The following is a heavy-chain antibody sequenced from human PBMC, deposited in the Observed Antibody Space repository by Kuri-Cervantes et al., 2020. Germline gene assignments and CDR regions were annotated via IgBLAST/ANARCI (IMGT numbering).Heavy chain of an antibody. CDR3: ARKTTYGSSWNFDY. J-gene: IGHJ4*02. Sequence: ASVKVSCKASGYTFTSYGISWVRQAPGQGLEWIGWIDAGNGKTKYSQNFQDRVTITRDTSASTAYMELSSLRSEDTAVYYCARKTTYGSSWNFDYWGQGTLVTVSS. D-gene: IGHD6-13*01. CDR1: GYTFTSYG. V-gene: IGHV1-18*01. CDR2: IDAGNGKT.